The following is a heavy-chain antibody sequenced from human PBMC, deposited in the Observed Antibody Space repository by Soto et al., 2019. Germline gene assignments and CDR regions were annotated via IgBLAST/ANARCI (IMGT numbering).Heavy chain of an antibody. CDR1: GYTFTGYY. Sequence: ASVKVSCKASGYTFTGYYMHWVRQAPGQGLEWMGWINPNSGGTNYAQKFQGWVTMTRDTSISTAYMELSRLRSDDTAVYYCAKDRREWNRHFDIWGQGTMVTVSS. V-gene: IGHV1-2*04. D-gene: IGHD3-3*01. CDR2: INPNSGGT. J-gene: IGHJ3*02. CDR3: AKDRREWNRHFDI.